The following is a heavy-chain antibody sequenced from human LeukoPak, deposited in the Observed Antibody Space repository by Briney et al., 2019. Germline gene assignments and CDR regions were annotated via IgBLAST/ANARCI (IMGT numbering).Heavy chain of an antibody. Sequence: SETLSLTCVVNGGSFSGYYWSWIRQPPGKGREWIGEIDQSRTTNYNPSLKSRVAISIDTSKKQFSLTLTSMTAADTAVYYCARVPHYYFGYGYFDTWGQGTRVTVSS. CDR1: GGSFSGYY. D-gene: IGHD3/OR15-3a*01. J-gene: IGHJ4*02. V-gene: IGHV4-34*01. CDR2: IDQSRTT. CDR3: ARVPHYYFGYGYFDT.